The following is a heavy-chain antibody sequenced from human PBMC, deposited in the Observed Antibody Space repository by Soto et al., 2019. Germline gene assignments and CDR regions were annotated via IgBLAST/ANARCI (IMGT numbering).Heavy chain of an antibody. D-gene: IGHD3-3*01. CDR3: AAGEFEDFWSGYYPMGGMDV. CDR1: GFTFTSSA. V-gene: IGHV1-58*01. Sequence: QMQLVQSGPEVKKPGTSVKVSCKASGFTFTSSAVQWVRQARGQRLEWIGWIVVGSGNTNYAQKFQERVTITRDMSISTAYMELSSLRSEDTAVYYCAAGEFEDFWSGYYPMGGMDVWGQGTTVTVSS. J-gene: IGHJ6*02. CDR2: IVVGSGNT.